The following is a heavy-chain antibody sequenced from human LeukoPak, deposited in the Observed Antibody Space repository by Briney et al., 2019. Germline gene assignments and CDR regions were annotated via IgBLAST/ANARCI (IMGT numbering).Heavy chain of an antibody. D-gene: IGHD2-2*01. Sequence: SETLSLTCTVSGGSISSYYWSWIRQPPGKGLEWIGYIYYSGSTNYNPSLKSRVTISVDTSKNQFSLKLSSVTAADTAVYYCAREVGYCSSTSCYADSGSYFYWFDPWGQGTLVTVSS. CDR2: IYYSGST. CDR3: AREVGYCSSTSCYADSGSYFYWFDP. J-gene: IGHJ5*02. V-gene: IGHV4-59*01. CDR1: GGSISSYY.